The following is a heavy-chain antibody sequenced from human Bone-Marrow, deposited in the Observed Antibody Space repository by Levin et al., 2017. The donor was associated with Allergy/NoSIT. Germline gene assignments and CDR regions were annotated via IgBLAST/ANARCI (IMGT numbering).Heavy chain of an antibody. CDR2: ISGHNGNT. J-gene: IGHJ4*02. CDR1: GYMFNLYG. CDR3: ARVEYHDSSGYYGH. D-gene: IGHD3-22*01. Sequence: ASAKVSCKASGYMFNLYGIAWVRQAPGQGLEWMGWISGHNGNTDYSQNFHGRVTMTIDSPANTGYMEMRDLRSDDTAVYFCARVEYHDSSGYYGHWGQGTLVTVSS. V-gene: IGHV1-18*01.